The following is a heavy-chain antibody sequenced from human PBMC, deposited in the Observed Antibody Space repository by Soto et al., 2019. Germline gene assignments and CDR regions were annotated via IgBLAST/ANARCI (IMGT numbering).Heavy chain of an antibody. J-gene: IGHJ6*02. CDR1: GFTFSNTW. D-gene: IGHD2-2*01. CDR2: IKSTTDGGTT. Sequence: GGSLRLSCAASGFTFSNTWMSWVRQAPGKGLEWVGRIKSTTDGGTTDYAAPVKGRFTISRDDSKNTLYLQMNSLKTDDTAVYYCTTHRRYCYRTRCYGLSMDVWGQGTTVTVSS. V-gene: IGHV3-15*01. CDR3: TTHRRYCYRTRCYGLSMDV.